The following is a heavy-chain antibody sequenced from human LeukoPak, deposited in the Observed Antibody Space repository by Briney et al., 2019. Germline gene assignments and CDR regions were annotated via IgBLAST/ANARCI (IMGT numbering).Heavy chain of an antibody. CDR2: IYSGGST. V-gene: IGHV3-66*01. D-gene: IGHD3-10*01. CDR3: ARDLRLVRGVRFAGAFDI. Sequence: PGGSLRLSCAASGFTVSSNYMSWVRQAPGKGLEWVSVIYSGGSTYYADSVKGRFTISRDNSKNTLYLQMNSLRAEDTAVYYCARDLRLVRGVRFAGAFDIWGQGTMVTVSS. J-gene: IGHJ3*02. CDR1: GFTVSSNY.